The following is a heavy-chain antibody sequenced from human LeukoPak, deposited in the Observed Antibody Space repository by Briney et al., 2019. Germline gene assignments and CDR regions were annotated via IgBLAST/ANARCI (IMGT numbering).Heavy chain of an antibody. J-gene: IGHJ4*02. V-gene: IGHV4-34*01. CDR2: INHSGST. D-gene: IGHD3-10*01. CDR1: GGSFSGYY. Sequence: PSETLSLTCAVYGGSFSGYYWSWIRQPPGKGLEWIGEINHSGSTNYNPSLKSRVTISVDTSKNQFSLKLSSVTAADTAVYYCARHPHYYGSGGGFDYWGQGTLVTVSS. CDR3: ARHPHYYGSGGGFDY.